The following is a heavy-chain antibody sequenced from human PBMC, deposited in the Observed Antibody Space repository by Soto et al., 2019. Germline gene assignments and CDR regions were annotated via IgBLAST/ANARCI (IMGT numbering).Heavy chain of an antibody. V-gene: IGHV3-23*01. Sequence: GGSLRLSCAASGFTISSYAMSWVRQAPGKWLEWVSAISGSGVSTYYADSVKGRFTISRDNSKNTLYLQMNSLRAEDTAVYYCAKSPGMYYYDSSGYYHYDYRGQGTLVTVSS. CDR1: GFTISSYA. CDR2: ISGSGVST. CDR3: AKSPGMYYYDSSGYYHYDY. J-gene: IGHJ4*02. D-gene: IGHD3-22*01.